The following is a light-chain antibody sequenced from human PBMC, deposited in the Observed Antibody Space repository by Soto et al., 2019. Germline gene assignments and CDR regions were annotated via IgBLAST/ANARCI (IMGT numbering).Light chain of an antibody. V-gene: IGLV1-40*01. CDR2: YDD. CDR1: SSNIGAGYD. CDR3: AAWDDSLNAYV. Sequence: QSVLTQPPSVSGAPGQRVTISCTGSSSNIGAGYDVHWYQQLPGTAPKLLIYYDDLKPSGVSDRFSGSKSGTSASLAISGLQSEDEADYYCAAWDDSLNAYVFGIGTKVTVL. J-gene: IGLJ1*01.